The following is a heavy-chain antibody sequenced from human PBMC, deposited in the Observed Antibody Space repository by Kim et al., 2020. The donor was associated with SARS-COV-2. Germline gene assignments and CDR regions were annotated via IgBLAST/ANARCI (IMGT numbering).Heavy chain of an antibody. Sequence: KGRFTISRDNSKNTLYLQMNSLRAEDTAVYYCARLLLWFGEPSEGGYFDYWGQGTLVTVSS. J-gene: IGHJ4*02. V-gene: IGHV3-23*01. CDR3: ARLLLWFGEPSEGGYFDY. D-gene: IGHD3-10*01.